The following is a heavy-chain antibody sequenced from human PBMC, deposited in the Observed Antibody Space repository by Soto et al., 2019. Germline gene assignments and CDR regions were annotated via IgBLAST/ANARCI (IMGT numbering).Heavy chain of an antibody. V-gene: IGHV3-30*18. D-gene: IGHD6-6*01. CDR1: GFTFSSYG. CDR2: ISYDGSNK. Sequence: GGSLRLSCAASGFTFSSYGMHWVRQAPGKGLEWVAVISYDGSNKYYADSVKGRFTISRDNSKNTLYLQMDSLRAEDTAVYYCAKGHSSSSDYYYYGMDVWGQGTTVTSP. CDR3: AKGHSSSSDYYYYGMDV. J-gene: IGHJ6*02.